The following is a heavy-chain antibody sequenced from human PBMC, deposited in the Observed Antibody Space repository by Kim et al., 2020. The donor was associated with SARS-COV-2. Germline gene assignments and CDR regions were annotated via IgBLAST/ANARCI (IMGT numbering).Heavy chain of an antibody. Sequence: NPSIKSRVTISLDTSKNQFSLKRSSVTAADTAVYYCALLGDVGDTGWFDPWGQGTLVTVSS. J-gene: IGHJ5*02. CDR3: ALLGDVGDTGWFDP. V-gene: IGHV4-31*02. D-gene: IGHD1-26*01.